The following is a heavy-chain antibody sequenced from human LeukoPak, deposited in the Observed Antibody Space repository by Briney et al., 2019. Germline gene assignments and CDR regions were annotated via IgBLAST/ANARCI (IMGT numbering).Heavy chain of an antibody. Sequence: GESLKISCKGSGYSFTSYWIGWVRQTPGKGLEWMGIIYPGDSDTRYSPSFQGQVTISADKSISTAYLQWSSLKASDTAMYYCARLSHYDSGAPALGYFDYWGQGTLVTVSS. CDR1: GYSFTSYW. V-gene: IGHV5-51*01. CDR2: IYPGDSDT. J-gene: IGHJ4*02. CDR3: ARLSHYDSGAPALGYFDY. D-gene: IGHD3-22*01.